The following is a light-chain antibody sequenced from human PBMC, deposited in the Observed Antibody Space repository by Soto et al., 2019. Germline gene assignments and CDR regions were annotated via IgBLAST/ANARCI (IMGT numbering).Light chain of an antibody. CDR3: QQYDTYWT. J-gene: IGKJ1*01. V-gene: IGKV1-5*01. CDR1: QSVNYW. Sequence: DIQMTQSPSTLSASLGDRVTITCRASQSVNYWLAWYQQKPGKAPNLLIYDASILESGVPSRFSGSGSGTEFTLTISSLQPDDFAAYYCQQYDTYWTFGQGTKVDIK. CDR2: DAS.